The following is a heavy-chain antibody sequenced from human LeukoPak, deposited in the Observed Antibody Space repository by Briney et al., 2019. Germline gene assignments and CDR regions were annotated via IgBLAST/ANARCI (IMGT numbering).Heavy chain of an antibody. D-gene: IGHD5-12*01. J-gene: IGHJ4*02. CDR3: ARRGRAAGKYGGYEYWYFDY. CDR1: GGSMSNYY. CDR2: ISYSGST. Sequence: SEALSLTCTVSGGSMSNYYWSWVRQTPGKGLEWIGYISYSGSTNHNPPLKSRVTISVDTPKNRFSLELSSVTAADTAVYYCARRGRAAGKYGGYEYWYFDYWGQGTLVTVSS. V-gene: IGHV4-59*08.